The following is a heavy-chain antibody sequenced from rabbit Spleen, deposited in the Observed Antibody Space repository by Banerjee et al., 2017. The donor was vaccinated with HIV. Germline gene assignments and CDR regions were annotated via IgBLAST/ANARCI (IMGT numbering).Heavy chain of an antibody. J-gene: IGHJ4*01. D-gene: IGHD7-1*01. Sequence: QSLEESGGDLVKPGASLTLTCTVSGLSFSSGYWISWVRQAPGKGLEWIADIYSGSSGSTYYASWAKGRFTISKTSSTTVTLQMTSLTVADTATYFCARGDDVAGDGYSLWGQGTLVTVS. V-gene: IGHV1S40*01. CDR2: IYSGSSGST. CDR1: GLSFSSGYW. CDR3: ARGDDVAGDGYSL.